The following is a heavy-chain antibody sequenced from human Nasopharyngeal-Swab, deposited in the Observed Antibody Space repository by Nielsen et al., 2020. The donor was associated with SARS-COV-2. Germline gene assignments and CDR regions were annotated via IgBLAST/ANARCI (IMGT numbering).Heavy chain of an antibody. V-gene: IGHV3-74*01. D-gene: IGHD3-22*01. Sequence: GGSLRLSCAASGFTFSSYWMHWVRQAPGKGLVWVSRINSDGSSTSYADSVKGRFTISRDNAKNTLYLQMNSLRVEDTAVYYCARGANYYDSSGYHSDRYFDLWGRGTLVTVSS. CDR1: GFTFSSYW. CDR3: ARGANYYDSSGYHSDRYFDL. CDR2: INSDGSST. J-gene: IGHJ2*01.